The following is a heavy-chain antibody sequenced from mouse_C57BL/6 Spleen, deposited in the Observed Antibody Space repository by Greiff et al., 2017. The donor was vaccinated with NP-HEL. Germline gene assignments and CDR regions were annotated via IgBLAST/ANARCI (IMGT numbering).Heavy chain of an antibody. D-gene: IGHD4-1*01. CDR3: ARRRELDY. Sequence: EVNVVESGGDLVKPGGSLKLSCAASGFTFSSYGMSWVRQTPDKRLEWVATISSGGSYTYYPDSVKGRFTISRDNAKNTLYLQMSSLKSEDTAMYYCARRRELDYWGQGTTLTVSS. V-gene: IGHV5-6*02. CDR1: GFTFSSYG. CDR2: ISSGGSYT. J-gene: IGHJ2*01.